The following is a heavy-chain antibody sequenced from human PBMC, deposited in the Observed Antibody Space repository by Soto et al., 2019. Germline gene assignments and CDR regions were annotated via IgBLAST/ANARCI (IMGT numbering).Heavy chain of an antibody. Sequence: EVQLVESGGGLVQPGGSLRLSCAASGFTFNNYWMTWVRQAPGKGLEWVANVKQDGSEKYHVDSVQGRFTISRDNAKNSLYLQMNSLRVEDMAVYYCARGSGESCYGYCYFDNWGQGTLVTVSS. J-gene: IGHJ4*02. CDR1: GFTFNNYW. CDR3: ARGSGESCYGYCYFDN. CDR2: VKQDGSEK. D-gene: IGHD2-15*01. V-gene: IGHV3-7*01.